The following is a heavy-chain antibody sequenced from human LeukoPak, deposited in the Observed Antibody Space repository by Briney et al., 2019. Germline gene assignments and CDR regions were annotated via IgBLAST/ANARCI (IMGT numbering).Heavy chain of an antibody. CDR1: GGSISSGSYY. J-gene: IGHJ5*02. Sequence: PSQTLSLTCTVSGGSISSGSYYWSWIRQPAGKGLEWIGRIYTSGSINYNPSLKSRVTISVDTSKNQFSLKLSSVTAADTAVYYCARVIQADYGSGSLSGNWFDPWGQGTLVTVSS. D-gene: IGHD3-10*01. CDR3: ARVIQADYGSGSLSGNWFDP. V-gene: IGHV4-61*02. CDR2: IYTSGSI.